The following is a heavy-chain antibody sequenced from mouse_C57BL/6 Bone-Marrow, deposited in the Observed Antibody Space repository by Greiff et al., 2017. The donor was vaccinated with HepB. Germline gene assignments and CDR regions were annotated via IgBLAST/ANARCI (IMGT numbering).Heavy chain of an antibody. J-gene: IGHJ3*01. CDR1: GFTFSSYG. D-gene: IGHD4-1*01. CDR2: ISSGGSYT. Sequence: EVHLVESGGDLVKPGGSLKLSCAASGFTFSSYGMSWVRQTPDKRLELVATISSGGSYTYYPDSVNGRFTISRDNAKNTLYLKKSRLKSVDAAMYCGAEEGIWDCFAFEGQGTGVTVSA. V-gene: IGHV5-6*01. CDR3: AEEGIWDCFAF.